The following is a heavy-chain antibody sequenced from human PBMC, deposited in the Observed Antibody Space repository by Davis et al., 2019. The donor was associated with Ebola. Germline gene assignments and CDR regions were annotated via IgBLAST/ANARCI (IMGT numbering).Heavy chain of an antibody. J-gene: IGHJ4*02. CDR3: AKKRGYYGSGSYYFPDY. V-gene: IGHV3-23*01. Sequence: PGGSLRLSCAASGFTFSSYAMSWVRQAPGKGLEWVSAISGSGGSTYYADSVKGRFTISRDNSKNTLYLQMNSLRAEDTAVYYCAKKRGYYGSGSYYFPDYWGQGTLVTVSS. CDR2: ISGSGGST. D-gene: IGHD3-10*01. CDR1: GFTFSSYA.